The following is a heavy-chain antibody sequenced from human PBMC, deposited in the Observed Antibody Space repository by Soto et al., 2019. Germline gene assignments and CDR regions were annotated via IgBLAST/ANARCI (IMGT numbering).Heavy chain of an antibody. J-gene: IGHJ6*02. Sequence: PGESLKISCKGSGYSFTSYWIGWVRQMPGKGLEWMGIIYPGDSDTRYSPSFQGQVTISADKSTSTAYLQWSSLKASDTAMYYCARHMMVRGVAMRSTVPRAGMDVWGQGTTVTVSS. CDR3: ARHMMVRGVAMRSTVPRAGMDV. CDR2: IYPGDSDT. D-gene: IGHD3-10*01. V-gene: IGHV5-51*01. CDR1: GYSFTSYW.